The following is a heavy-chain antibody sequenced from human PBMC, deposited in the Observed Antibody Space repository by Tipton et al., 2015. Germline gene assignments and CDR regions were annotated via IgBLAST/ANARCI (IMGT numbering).Heavy chain of an antibody. Sequence: TLSLTCTVSGGSFSDYYGSWIRQPPGRGLESIGYIYHSGRTNYNPSLRSRLTMSVESSKNQFSLRLSSATAADTAVYYCAGLTGDYYDSATYDPTYIDYWGQGILVSVSS. CDR2: IYHSGRT. CDR3: AGLTGDYYDSATYDPTYIDY. CDR1: GGSFSDYY. V-gene: IGHV4-59*01. D-gene: IGHD3-22*01. J-gene: IGHJ4*02.